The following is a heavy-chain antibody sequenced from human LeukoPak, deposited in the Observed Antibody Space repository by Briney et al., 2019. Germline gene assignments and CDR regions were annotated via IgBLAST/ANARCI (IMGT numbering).Heavy chain of an antibody. D-gene: IGHD3-22*01. CDR2: IYHSGST. J-gene: IGHJ5*02. Sequence: PSQTLSLTCAVSGGSISSGGYSWSWIRQPPGKGLEWIGYIYHSGSTNYNPSLKSRVTISVDKSKNQFSLKLSSVTAADTAVYYCARLTGQYYYDSSGYKASTWFDPWGQGTLVTVSS. CDR1: GGSISSGGYS. V-gene: IGHV4-30-2*01. CDR3: ARLTGQYYYDSSGYKASTWFDP.